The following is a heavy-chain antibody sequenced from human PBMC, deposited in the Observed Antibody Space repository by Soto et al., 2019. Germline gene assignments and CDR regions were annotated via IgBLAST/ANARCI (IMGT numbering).Heavy chain of an antibody. CDR1: GLTISSASYY. D-gene: IGHD6-13*01. J-gene: IGHJ4*02. Sequence: QVLLQESGPRLMKPSQTLSLTCSVSGLTISSASYYWSWIRQHPGKGLEWVGNIYYNGSTYYSPSLKSRVNVWFDTSKNQFSRRLTSVTAADTAEYYCARYRISGSWAKFDYWGQGTRVTVSS. CDR2: IYYNGST. CDR3: ARYRISGSWAKFDY. V-gene: IGHV4-31*03.